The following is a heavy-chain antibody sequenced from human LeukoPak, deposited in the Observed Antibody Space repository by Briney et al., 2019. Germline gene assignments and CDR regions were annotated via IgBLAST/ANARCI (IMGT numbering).Heavy chain of an antibody. CDR1: GFSSTY. CDR3: ARDLWDATGY. Sequence: PGGSLRLSCVASGFSSTYMSWVRQAPGKGLEWVSVIYSGDSTYYADSVKGRFTISRDISKSTVYLQMNSLRPEDTAVYHCARDLWDATGYWGQGPLVTVAS. CDR2: IYSGDST. D-gene: IGHD3-3*01. J-gene: IGHJ1*01. V-gene: IGHV3-66*02.